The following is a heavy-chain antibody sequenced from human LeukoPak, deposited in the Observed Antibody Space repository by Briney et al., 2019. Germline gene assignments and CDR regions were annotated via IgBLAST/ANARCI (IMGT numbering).Heavy chain of an antibody. J-gene: IGHJ4*02. CDR3: ARLLGTVTTFDY. V-gene: IGHV3-7*01. Sequence: GGALRVPCAASGFSSSGCSLSWGRQAPGKGLEWVATINEVGSKTYYDDSVKGRFTISRDNAKNSLYLEMSSLRDEDTAVYYCARLLGTVTTFDYWGQGTLVTVSS. CDR1: GFSSSGCS. D-gene: IGHD1-26*01. CDR2: INEVGSKT.